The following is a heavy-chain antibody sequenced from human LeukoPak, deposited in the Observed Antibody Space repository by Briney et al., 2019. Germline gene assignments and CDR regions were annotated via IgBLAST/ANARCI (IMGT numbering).Heavy chain of an antibody. V-gene: IGHV3-21*01. D-gene: IGHD2-2*01. J-gene: IGHJ4*02. CDR3: AREVVIVVEPAANTIDY. CDR2: ISKSGTYI. CDR1: GFTFRDYT. Sequence: SGGSLRLSCAASGFTFRDYTMNWVRQAPGKGLEWVSAISKSGTYIKYADSVKGRFTVSRDNAKNSLFLQMNSLRVEDTAVYYYAREVVIVVEPAANTIDYWGQGTRVTVSS.